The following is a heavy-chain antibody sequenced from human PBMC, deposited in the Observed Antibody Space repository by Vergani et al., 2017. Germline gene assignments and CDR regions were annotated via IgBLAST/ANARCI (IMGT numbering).Heavy chain of an antibody. CDR3: ARKSRMGEFDY. J-gene: IGHJ4*02. CDR1: GGSISSGGYS. CDR2: IYHSGST. D-gene: IGHD3-16*01. Sequence: QLQLQESGPGLVKPSETLSLTCTVSGGSISSGGYSWSWIRQPPGKGLEWIGYIYHSGSTDYNPSLKSRVTISVDRSKNQFSLKLSSVTAADTAVYYCARKSRMGEFDYWGQGTLVTVSS. V-gene: IGHV4-30-2*01.